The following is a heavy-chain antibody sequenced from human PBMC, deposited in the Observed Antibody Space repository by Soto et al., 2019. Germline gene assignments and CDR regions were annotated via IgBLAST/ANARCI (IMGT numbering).Heavy chain of an antibody. Sequence: GGSLRLSCAASGFTVSSNYMSWVRQAPGKGLEWVSVIYSGGSTYYADSVKGRFTISRDNSKNTLYLQMNSLRAEDTAVYYCARDRVESGYPEYFQFWGQGTLVTVSS. CDR3: ARDRVESGYPEYFQF. V-gene: IGHV3-53*01. J-gene: IGHJ1*01. D-gene: IGHD3-22*01. CDR1: GFTVSSNY. CDR2: IYSGGST.